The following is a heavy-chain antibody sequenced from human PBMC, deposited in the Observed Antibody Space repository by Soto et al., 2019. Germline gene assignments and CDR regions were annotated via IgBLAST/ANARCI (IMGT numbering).Heavy chain of an antibody. J-gene: IGHJ4*02. CDR2: IYPSDSDT. V-gene: IGHV5-51*01. Sequence: VSCKGSGYNFAGYWIAWVRQMPGKGLELMGIIYPSDSDTRYRPSFQGQVTISADKSISSAYLQWSSLRASDTAMYYCARGGVSTRTFDYWGQGTPVTVSS. CDR3: ARGGVSTRTFDY. D-gene: IGHD3-3*01. CDR1: GYNFAGYW.